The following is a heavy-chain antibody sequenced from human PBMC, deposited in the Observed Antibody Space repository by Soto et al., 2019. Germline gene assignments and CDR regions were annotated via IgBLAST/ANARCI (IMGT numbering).Heavy chain of an antibody. V-gene: IGHV3-20*04. CDR3: ARKSIIYWFFDV. Sequence: EVQLVESGGAVVRPGGSLRISCAAAGFTFDTYGVSWVRQVAGKGLEWVCGVNRNGGGTVYAESVRGRFSISGDTATNSLYLQMNSLRAADTALYYCARKSIIYWFFDVWGRGTLVTVSS. CDR2: VNRNGGGT. J-gene: IGHJ2*01. CDR1: GFTFDTYG. D-gene: IGHD1-20*01.